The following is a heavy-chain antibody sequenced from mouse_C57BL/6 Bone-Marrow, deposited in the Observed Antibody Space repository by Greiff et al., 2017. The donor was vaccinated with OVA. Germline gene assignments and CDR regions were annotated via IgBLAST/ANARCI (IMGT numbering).Heavy chain of an antibody. D-gene: IGHD1-1*01. J-gene: IGHJ4*01. V-gene: IGHV1-55*01. CDR3: ARRVITTVVATGDY. CDR2: IYPGSGST. CDR1: GYTFTSYW. Sequence: QVQLQQPGAELVKPGASVKMSCKASGYTFTSYWITWVKQRPGQGLEWIGDIYPGSGSTNYNEKFKSKATLTVDTSSSTAYMQLSSLTSEDSAVYFCARRVITTVVATGDYWGQGTSVTVSS.